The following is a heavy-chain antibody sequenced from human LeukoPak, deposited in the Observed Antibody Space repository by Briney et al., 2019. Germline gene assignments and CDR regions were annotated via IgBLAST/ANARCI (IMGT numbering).Heavy chain of an antibody. D-gene: IGHD3-3*01. CDR1: GGSISSYY. CDR2: IYTSGST. J-gene: IGHJ4*02. V-gene: IGHV4-4*07. Sequence: SETLSLTCTVSGGSISSYYWSWIRQPAGKGLEWIGRIYTSGSTNYNPSLKSRVTISVDTSKNQFSLKLSSVTAADTAVYYCARQFWSGDNFDYWGQGTLVTVSS. CDR3: ARQFWSGDNFDY.